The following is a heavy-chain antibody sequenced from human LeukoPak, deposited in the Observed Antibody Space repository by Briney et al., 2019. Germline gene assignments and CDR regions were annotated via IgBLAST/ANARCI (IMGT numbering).Heavy chain of an antibody. CDR3: AKGPVSGSRSPLDY. CDR1: GFTFISYG. V-gene: IGHV3-30*18. CDR2: ISYDGSDK. Sequence: PGGSLRPSCAASGFTFISYGMHWVRQAPGKGLEWVAAISYDGSDKYYADSVKGRFTISRDNPKNTLYLQMISLRVEDTALYYCAKGPVSGSRSPLDYWGQGTLVTVSS. D-gene: IGHD1-26*01. J-gene: IGHJ4*02.